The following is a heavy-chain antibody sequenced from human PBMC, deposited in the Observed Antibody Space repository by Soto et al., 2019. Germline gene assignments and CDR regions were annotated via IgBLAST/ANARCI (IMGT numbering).Heavy chain of an antibody. CDR2: INTYNGNR. J-gene: IGHJ4*02. D-gene: IGHD3-22*01. Sequence: QVQLVQSGDELRKPGASVKVSCKASGYSFSSYGINWVRQAPGQGLEWMGWINTYNGNRNYAQKFEDRVTMTTATSTNTVYMELRSLKSDDTAIYYCARDRLRGYDSSGFYSWGQGTLVTVSS. CDR1: GYSFSSYG. CDR3: ARDRLRGYDSSGFYS. V-gene: IGHV1-18*01.